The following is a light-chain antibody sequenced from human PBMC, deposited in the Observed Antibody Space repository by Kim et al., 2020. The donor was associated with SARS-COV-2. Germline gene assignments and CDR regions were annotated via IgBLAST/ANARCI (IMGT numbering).Light chain of an antibody. Sequence: DIVMTQTPLFLSVTPGQPASISCKSSQSLLHSDGKTYLYWDVQKPGQSPQLLMYEVSTRFSGVPDRFSGSGSRRDFTLKISGVEAEGVGVYYGMQGIHVPRTFGGGTKVDIK. CDR3: MQGIHVPRT. CDR2: EVS. V-gene: IGKV2-29*02. J-gene: IGKJ4*01. CDR1: QSLLHSDGKTY.